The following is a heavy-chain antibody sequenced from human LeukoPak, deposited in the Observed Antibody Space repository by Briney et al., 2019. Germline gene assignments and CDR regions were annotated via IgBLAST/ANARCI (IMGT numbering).Heavy chain of an antibody. V-gene: IGHV4-34*01. CDR1: GGAFSGYY. Sequence: SETLSLTCAVSGGAFSGYYWSWIRQPPGQRLEWRGEIDHSGSTNYNPSLKSRVTISVYTSKNQFSLKLSSVTAADTAVYYCASGEQWLTPAFHIWREPTMVTVSS. CDR2: IDHSGST. D-gene: IGHD3-22*01. CDR3: ASGEQWLTPAFHI. J-gene: IGHJ3*02.